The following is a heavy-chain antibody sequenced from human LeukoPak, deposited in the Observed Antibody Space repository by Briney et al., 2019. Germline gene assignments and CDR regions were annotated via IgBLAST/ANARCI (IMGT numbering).Heavy chain of an antibody. J-gene: IGHJ4*02. CDR2: ISSNGVST. CDR3: ARGLYYYDTTLDY. CDR1: GFTSSSYA. V-gene: IGHV3-64*01. D-gene: IGHD3-22*01. Sequence: AGSLRLSCAASGFTSSSYAMHWIRQAPGKGLEYISAISSNGVSTYYANSVKGRFTISRDNSKNTLYLQMGSLRAEDMAVYYCARGLYYYDTTLDYWGQGTLVTGSS.